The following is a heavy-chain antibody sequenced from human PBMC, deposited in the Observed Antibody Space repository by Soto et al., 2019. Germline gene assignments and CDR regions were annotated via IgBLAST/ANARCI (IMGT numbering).Heavy chain of an antibody. V-gene: IGHV3-30*18. J-gene: IGHJ4*02. CDR3: AKGIVETIDY. CDR1: GFTFSSNG. CDR2: ISYDGTNK. Sequence: QVQLVESGGGVVQPGRSLRLSCAASGFTFSSNGMHWVRQAQGKGLEWVSVISYDGTNKFYSDSVKGRFTISRDNSKNTLSLQMNSLRPEDTAVYHCAKGIVETIDYWGQGTLVTVSS. D-gene: IGHD3-16*02.